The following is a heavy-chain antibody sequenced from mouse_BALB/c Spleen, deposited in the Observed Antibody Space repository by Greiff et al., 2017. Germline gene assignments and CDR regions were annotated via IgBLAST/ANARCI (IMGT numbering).Heavy chain of an antibody. J-gene: IGHJ2*01. Sequence: DVQLVESGGGLVKPGGSLKLSCAASGFAFSSYDMSWVRQTPEKRLEWVAYISSGGGSTYYPDTVKGRFTISRDNAKNTLYLQMSSLKSEDTAMYYCARQGTTATFDYWGQGTTLTVSS. CDR2: ISSGGGST. V-gene: IGHV5-12-1*01. D-gene: IGHD1-2*01. CDR3: ARQGTTATFDY. CDR1: GFAFSSYD.